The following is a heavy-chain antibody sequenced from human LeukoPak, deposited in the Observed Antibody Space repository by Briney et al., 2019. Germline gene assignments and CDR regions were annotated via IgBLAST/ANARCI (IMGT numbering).Heavy chain of an antibody. CDR2: IIPIFGTA. Sequence: SVKVSCKASGGTFSSYAISWVRQAPGQGLEWMGGIIPIFGTANCAQKFQGRATITADESTSTAYMELSSLRSEDTAVYYCASLGSGSSYYYYYMDVWGKGTTVTVSS. V-gene: IGHV1-69*13. J-gene: IGHJ6*03. CDR1: GGTFSSYA. D-gene: IGHD3-10*02. CDR3: ASLGSGSSYYYYYMDV.